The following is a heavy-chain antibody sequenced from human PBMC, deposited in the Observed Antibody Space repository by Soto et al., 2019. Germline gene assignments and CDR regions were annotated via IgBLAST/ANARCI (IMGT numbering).Heavy chain of an antibody. J-gene: IGHJ1*01. D-gene: IGHD3-10*01. CDR3: AREGGPGFGELLV. V-gene: IGHV3-21*02. CDR1: GFTFSSYS. CDR2: ISTSGAYI. Sequence: EVQLVESGVGLVKPGGSLRLSCAASGFTFSSYSMDWVRQDPGKGLEGVSSISTSGAYIDYADSVKGRFTISRATAKNSLFLQMDSLSVEDTAVYYCAREGGPGFGELLVWGQGALVTVSS.